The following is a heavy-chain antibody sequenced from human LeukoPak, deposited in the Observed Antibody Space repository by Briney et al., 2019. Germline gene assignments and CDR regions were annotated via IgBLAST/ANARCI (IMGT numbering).Heavy chain of an antibody. V-gene: IGHV3-33*01. Sequence: GRSLRLSCAASGFTFSSYGMHWVRQAPGKGLEWVAVIWYDGSNKYYADSVKGRFTISRDNSKNTLYLQMNSLRAEDTAVYYCARGPYYDSSGYHYWGQGTLVTVSS. D-gene: IGHD3-22*01. CDR3: ARGPYYDSSGYHY. J-gene: IGHJ4*02. CDR2: IWYDGSNK. CDR1: GFTFSSYG.